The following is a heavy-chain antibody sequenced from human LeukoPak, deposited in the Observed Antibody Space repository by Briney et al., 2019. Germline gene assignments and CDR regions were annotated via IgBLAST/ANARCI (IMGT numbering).Heavy chain of an antibody. V-gene: IGHV3-15*01. CDR2: IKRKTDCGTT. J-gene: IGHJ6*02. Sequence: GGSLRLSCAASVFTLSNALMSWLRQARGKGLEWVGRIKRKTDCGTTHYGPPVKGRFTISIDDSKKTLYLQMNSLKTEDTAVYYCTSGRWLRFHYYGMDVWGQGTMVTVS. D-gene: IGHD5-12*01. CDR3: TSGRWLRFHYYGMDV. CDR1: VFTLSNAL.